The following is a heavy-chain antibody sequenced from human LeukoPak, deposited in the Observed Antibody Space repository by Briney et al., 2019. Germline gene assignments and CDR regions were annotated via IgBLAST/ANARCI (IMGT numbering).Heavy chain of an antibody. CDR1: GGSISSGGYY. Sequence: SQTLSLTCTVSGGSISSGGYYWSWIRQRPGKGLEWIGYIYYSGSTYYNPSLKSRVTISVDTSKNQFSLKLSSVTAADTAVYYRARSLRGYSYAFDYWGQGTLVTVSS. CDR2: IYYSGST. V-gene: IGHV4-31*03. J-gene: IGHJ4*02. CDR3: ARSLRGYSYAFDY. D-gene: IGHD5-18*01.